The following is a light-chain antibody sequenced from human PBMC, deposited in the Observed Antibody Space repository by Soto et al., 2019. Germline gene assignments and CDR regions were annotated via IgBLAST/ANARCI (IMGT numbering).Light chain of an antibody. CDR2: PAS. CDR3: HQYQNSPQT. Sequence: EIVLTQSPATLSVSPGERATFSCRASQIVSSNLAWYQQKPGQAPRPLPYPASSRATGIPDRFSGSGSGTEFTLTISSLEPQDFAVYYCHQYQNSPQTFGQGTKVDIK. J-gene: IGKJ1*01. CDR1: QIVSSN. V-gene: IGKV3D-15*01.